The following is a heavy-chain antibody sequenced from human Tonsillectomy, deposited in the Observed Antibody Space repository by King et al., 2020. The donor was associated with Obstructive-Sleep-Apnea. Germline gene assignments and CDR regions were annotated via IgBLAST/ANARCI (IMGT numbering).Heavy chain of an antibody. CDR1: GYTFTSYG. CDR3: ARDVGFGELLWGARTNYYYYYGMDV. Sequence: QLVQSGAEVKKPGASVKVSCKASGYTFTSYGISWVRQAPGQGLEWMGWISAYNGNTNYAQKLQGRVTMTTDTSSSTAYMELRSLRSDDTAVYYCARDVGFGELLWGARTNYYYYYGMDVWGQGTTVTVSS. D-gene: IGHD3-10*01. V-gene: IGHV1-18*04. J-gene: IGHJ6*02. CDR2: ISAYNGNT.